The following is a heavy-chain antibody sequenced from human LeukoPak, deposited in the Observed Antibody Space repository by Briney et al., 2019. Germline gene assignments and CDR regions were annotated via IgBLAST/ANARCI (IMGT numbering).Heavy chain of an antibody. CDR1: GGSISSYY. D-gene: IGHD3-9*01. V-gene: IGHV4-59*12. CDR2: IYYSGRT. J-gene: IGHJ3*02. Sequence: NPSETLSLTCTVSGGSISSYYWSWVRQPPGKGLEWIGYIYYSGRTNYNPSLKTRVTISVDTSKNQFSLKLSSVTAADTAVYYCARARYVNSFYAFDIWGQGTLVTVSS. CDR3: ARARYVNSFYAFDI.